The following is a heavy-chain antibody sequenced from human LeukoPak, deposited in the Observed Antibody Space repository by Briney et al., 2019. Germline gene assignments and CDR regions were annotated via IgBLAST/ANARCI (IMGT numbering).Heavy chain of an antibody. V-gene: IGHV4-34*01. CDR2: INHSGST. Sequence: SETLSLTCAVYGGSFRGYYWSWIRQPPGKGLEWIGEINHSGSTNYNPSLKSRVTISVDTSKNQFSLKLSSVTAADTAVYYCARYFDYWGQGTLVTVSS. CDR1: GGSFRGYY. J-gene: IGHJ4*02. CDR3: ARYFDY.